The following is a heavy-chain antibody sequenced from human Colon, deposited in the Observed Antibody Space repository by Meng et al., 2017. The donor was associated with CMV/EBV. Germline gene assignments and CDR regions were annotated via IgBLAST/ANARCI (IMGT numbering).Heavy chain of an antibody. CDR2: IYYSGYT. CDR3: ATDYGDYYFDR. D-gene: IGHD4-17*01. Sequence: QVRLQESGPGLVKPSETLSLPCTVSGGSISSSTYYWGWIRQTPGKGLEWIGNIYYSGYTYYNPSLKSRLTISVDTSKNQFSLKLTSVTAADTAVYYCATDYGDYYFDRWGQGTLVTVSS. CDR1: GGSISSSTYY. J-gene: IGHJ4*02. V-gene: IGHV4-39*07.